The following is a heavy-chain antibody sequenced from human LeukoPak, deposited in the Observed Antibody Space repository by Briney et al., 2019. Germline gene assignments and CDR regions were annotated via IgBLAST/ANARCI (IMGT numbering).Heavy chain of an antibody. Sequence: PSETLSLTCAVSGYSISSGYYWGWIRQPPGKGLEWIGSIYHSGSTYNNPSLKSRVTISVDTSKNQFSLKLSSVTAADTAVYYCARTTYYYDTTLFDWGQGTLVTVSS. CDR2: IYHSGST. D-gene: IGHD3-22*01. V-gene: IGHV4-38-2*01. CDR3: ARTTYYYDTTLFD. CDR1: GYSISSGYY. J-gene: IGHJ4*02.